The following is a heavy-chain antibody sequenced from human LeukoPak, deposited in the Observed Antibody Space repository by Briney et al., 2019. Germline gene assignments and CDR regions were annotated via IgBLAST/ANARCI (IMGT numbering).Heavy chain of an antibody. V-gene: IGHV3-21*05. CDR3: AKSEVYYFGTSGGFDY. CDR1: GFTFSTYS. J-gene: IGHJ4*02. CDR2: IRGSGNDI. D-gene: IGHD3-22*01. Sequence: GGSLRLSCAASGFTFSTYSMNWVRQAPGKGLEWIAYIRGSGNDIYYADSVKGRFTISRDNSENTVYLQMNSLRAEDTAVYYCAKSEVYYFGTSGGFDYWGQGTLVTVAS.